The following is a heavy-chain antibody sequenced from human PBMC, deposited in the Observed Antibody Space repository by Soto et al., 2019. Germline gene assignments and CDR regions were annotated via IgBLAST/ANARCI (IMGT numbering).Heavy chain of an antibody. V-gene: IGHV3-53*01. CDR3: ASGHDYDSSGGYYFEY. CDR2: IYSAGNS. J-gene: IGHJ4*02. Sequence: GGSLRLSCAASAFTVSSNYMNWVRQPPGKGLEWVSVIYSAGNSYYADSVRGRFTISRDNSKNTLYLQMNSLRAEDTAVYYCASGHDYDSSGGYYFEYWGQGTLVTV. D-gene: IGHD3-22*01. CDR1: AFTVSSNY.